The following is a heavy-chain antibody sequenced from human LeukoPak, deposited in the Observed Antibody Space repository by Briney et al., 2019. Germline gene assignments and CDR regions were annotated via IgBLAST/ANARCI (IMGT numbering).Heavy chain of an antibody. CDR2: LYTSGNT. Sequence: SETLSLTCTVSGGSISSYYWSWIRQPAGKGLEWIGRLYTSGNTNYNPSPKSRVTMSVDTSKNQFSLKLSSVTAADTAVYYCARELGHYGSGSLENWFDPWGQGTLVTVSS. CDR1: GGSISSYY. J-gene: IGHJ5*02. V-gene: IGHV4-4*07. CDR3: ARELGHYGSGSLENWFDP. D-gene: IGHD3-10*01.